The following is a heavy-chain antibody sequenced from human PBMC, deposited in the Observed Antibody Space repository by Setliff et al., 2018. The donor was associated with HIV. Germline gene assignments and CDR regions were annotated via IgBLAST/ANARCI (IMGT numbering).Heavy chain of an antibody. Sequence: LRLSCAASGFTFSSYSMNWVRQAPGKGLEWVSFISPSGSTYYADSVKGRFTISRDNSKNSLYLQMNSLRAEDTAVYYCARDAFTMVRGVIGWFDPWGQGTLVTVSS. CDR2: ISPSGST. CDR1: GFTFSSYS. CDR3: ARDAFTMVRGVIGWFDP. D-gene: IGHD3-10*01. V-gene: IGHV3-21*01. J-gene: IGHJ5*02.